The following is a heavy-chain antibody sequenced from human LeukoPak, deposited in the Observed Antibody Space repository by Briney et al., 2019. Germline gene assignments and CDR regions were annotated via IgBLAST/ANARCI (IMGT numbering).Heavy chain of an antibody. CDR2: TYYRSKWSS. V-gene: IGHV6-1*01. CDR3: ARAVSGNFDY. CDR1: GDSVSSNTVT. Sequence: SQTLTLTCDISGDSVSSNTVTWNWIRQSPSRGLEWLGRTYYRSKWSSDYSVSMKSRITVIPDTSKNQFSLQLDSVGPEDTAVYYCARAVSGNFDYWGQGTLVTVSP. J-gene: IGHJ4*02. D-gene: IGHD6-19*01.